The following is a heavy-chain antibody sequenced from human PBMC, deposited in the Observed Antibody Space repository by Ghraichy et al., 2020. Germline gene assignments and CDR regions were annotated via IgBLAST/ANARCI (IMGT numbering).Heavy chain of an antibody. CDR3: ARAPSNSTSSRLDY. Sequence: ASVKVSCKASGYTFTTYAMHWMRQAPGQRLEWVGWINVGNGDTKYSQRFQDRVTITRDTSATTAYMDLSSLRSEDTAVYYCARAPSNSTSSRLDYWGQGTLVTVSS. D-gene: IGHD6-6*01. J-gene: IGHJ4*02. V-gene: IGHV1-3*01. CDR2: INVGNGDT. CDR1: GYTFTTYA.